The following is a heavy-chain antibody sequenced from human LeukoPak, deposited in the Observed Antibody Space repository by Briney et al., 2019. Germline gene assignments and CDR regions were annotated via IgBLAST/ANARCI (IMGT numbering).Heavy chain of an antibody. CDR1: GGSISSYY. CDR2: IYYSGST. Sequence: SETLSLTCTVSGGSISSYYWSWIRQPPGKGLEWIGYIYYSGSTNYNPSLKSRVTISVDTSKNHFSLKLSSVTAADTAVYYFARARTTFRLLNRFDPWGQGTLVTVSS. J-gene: IGHJ5*02. D-gene: IGHD1-1*01. CDR3: ARARTTFRLLNRFDP. V-gene: IGHV4-59*01.